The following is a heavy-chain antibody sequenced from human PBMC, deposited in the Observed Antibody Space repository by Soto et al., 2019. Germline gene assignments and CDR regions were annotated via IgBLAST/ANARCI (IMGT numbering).Heavy chain of an antibody. D-gene: IGHD3-22*01. CDR1: GFTFSRYW. CDR3: ARETSFSSGLTDY. Sequence: EVQLVESGGGSVQPGGSLRLSCSASGFTFSRYWMHWVRQVPGKGLQWVSHINGDGTITNYVDSVSGRFTISRDNAKSTLYLQMSSLRADDTSVYYCARETSFSSGLTDYWGQGTLVTVSS. V-gene: IGHV3-74*01. CDR2: INGDGTIT. J-gene: IGHJ4*02.